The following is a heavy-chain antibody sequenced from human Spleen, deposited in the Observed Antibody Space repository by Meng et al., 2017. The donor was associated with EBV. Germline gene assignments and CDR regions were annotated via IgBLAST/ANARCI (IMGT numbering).Heavy chain of an antibody. CDR1: GDSISSNNW. D-gene: IGHD3-10*01. CDR2: IYHGGIA. V-gene: IGHV4-4*02. J-gene: IGHJ5*02. Sequence: QVRLQELGPGLGKPSGTLSLTGAVSGDSISSNNWWSWVRQPPGKGLEWIGEIYHGGIAYYNPSLKSRVTISVDKSKNQFSLNLTSVTAADTAVYYCARFTSMVRGAFDPWGQGTLVTVSS. CDR3: ARFTSMVRGAFDP.